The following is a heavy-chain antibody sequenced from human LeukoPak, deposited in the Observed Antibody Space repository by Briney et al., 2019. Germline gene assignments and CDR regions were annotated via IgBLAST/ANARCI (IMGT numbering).Heavy chain of an antibody. Sequence: GGSLRLSCAASGFSFRGCWMSWVRQAPGKGLEWVANIKEDGSEKYYVDSVKGRFTISRDNAENALYLQMNSLRAEDTAVYYCARVAWPHYFDYWGQGTLVTVSS. D-gene: IGHD2-21*01. CDR2: IKEDGSEK. CDR3: ARVAWPHYFDY. J-gene: IGHJ4*02. V-gene: IGHV3-7*01. CDR1: GFSFRGCW.